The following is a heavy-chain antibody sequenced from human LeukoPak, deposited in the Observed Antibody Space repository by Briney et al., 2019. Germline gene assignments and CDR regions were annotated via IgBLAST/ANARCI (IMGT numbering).Heavy chain of an antibody. D-gene: IGHD5-18*01. V-gene: IGHV3-53*01. CDR1: DFTVIAYY. CDR3: TRGHAAMGDY. CDR2: LHSNDDT. Sequence: GGSLRLSCAPSDFTVIAYYMTWVRQAPGKRLECVSVLHSNDDTYYAASVRGRFTISRDSSNHMSYLQMNSLRAEDTAVYYCTRGHAAMGDYWGQGTLVTVSS. J-gene: IGHJ4*02.